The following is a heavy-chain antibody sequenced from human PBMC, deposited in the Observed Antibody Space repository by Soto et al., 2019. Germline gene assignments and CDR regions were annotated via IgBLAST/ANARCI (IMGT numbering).Heavy chain of an antibody. Sequence: GASVKVSCKASGFTFTSSAVQWVRQARGQRLEWIGWIVVGSGNTNYAQKFQERVTITRDMSTSTAYMDLSSLRSEDTAVYYCAAGGFDEDYSNYDLVYYYGMDVWGQGTAVTVSS. V-gene: IGHV1-58*01. CDR3: AAGGFDEDYSNYDLVYYYGMDV. D-gene: IGHD4-4*01. CDR2: IVVGSGNT. J-gene: IGHJ6*02. CDR1: GFTFTSSA.